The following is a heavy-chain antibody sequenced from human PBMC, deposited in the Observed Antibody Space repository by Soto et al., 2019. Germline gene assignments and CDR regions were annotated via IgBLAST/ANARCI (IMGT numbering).Heavy chain of an antibody. J-gene: IGHJ6*03. CDR2: ISYDGSNK. Sequence: GGSLRLSCAASGFTFSSYGMHWVRQAPGKGLEWVAVISYDGSNKYYADSVKGRFTISRDNSKNTLYLQMNSLRAEDTAVYYCAKDHRVATTRDRYYYYYYYMDVWGKGTTVTVSS. V-gene: IGHV3-30*18. D-gene: IGHD5-12*01. CDR3: AKDHRVATTRDRYYYYYYYMDV. CDR1: GFTFSSYG.